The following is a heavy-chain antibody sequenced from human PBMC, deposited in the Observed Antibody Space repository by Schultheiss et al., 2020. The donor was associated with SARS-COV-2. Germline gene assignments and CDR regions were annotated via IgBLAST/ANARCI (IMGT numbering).Heavy chain of an antibody. CDR2: IWYDGSNK. CDR1: GFTFSSYG. J-gene: IGHJ6*02. Sequence: GGSLRLSCAASGFTFSSYGMHWVRQAPGKGLEWVAVIWYDGSNKYYADSVKGRFTISRDNSKNTLYLQMNSLRAEDTAVYYCAREGNTYYYGSGGYGMDVWGQGTTVTVSS. CDR3: AREGNTYYYGSGGYGMDV. V-gene: IGHV3-30*19. D-gene: IGHD3-10*01.